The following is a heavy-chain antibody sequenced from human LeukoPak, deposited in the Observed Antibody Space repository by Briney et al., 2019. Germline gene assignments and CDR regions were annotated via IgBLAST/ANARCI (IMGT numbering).Heavy chain of an antibody. V-gene: IGHV4-39*01. D-gene: IGHD3-3*01. CDR2: IYYSGST. CDR3: ASIRFLEWFVNWFDP. CDR1: GGSISSYY. J-gene: IGHJ5*02. Sequence: SETLSLTCTVSGGSISSYYWSWIRQPPGEGLEWIGSIYYSGSTYYNPSLKSRVTISVDTSKNQFSLKLSSVTAADTAVYYCASIRFLEWFVNWFDPWGQGTLVTVSS.